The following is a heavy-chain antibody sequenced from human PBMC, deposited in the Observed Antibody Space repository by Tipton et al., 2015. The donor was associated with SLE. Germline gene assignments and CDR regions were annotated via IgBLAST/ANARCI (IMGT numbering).Heavy chain of an antibody. D-gene: IGHD5-24*01. Sequence: TLSLTCTVSGGSVSAGRFYWSWLRQLPGKGLEWIGFISYTETTYYNPSLKSRVTISIDTSKNQFSLKLNSVTAADTAVYYCASTSIRQFADNWGQGTLITVSS. J-gene: IGHJ4*02. V-gene: IGHV4-31*03. CDR2: ISYTETT. CDR3: ASTSIRQFADN. CDR1: GGSVSAGRFY.